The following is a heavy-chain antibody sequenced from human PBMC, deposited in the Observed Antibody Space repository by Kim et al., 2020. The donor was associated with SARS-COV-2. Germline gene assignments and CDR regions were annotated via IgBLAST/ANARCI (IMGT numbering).Heavy chain of an antibody. Sequence: GGSLRLSCAASGFTFSSYEMNWVCQAPGKGLEWVSYISSSGSTIYYADSVKGRFTISRDNAKNSLYLQMNSLRAEDTAVYYCARALKYDYAQAVLLLLGTGYGMDVWGQGTTVTVSS. CDR3: ARALKYDYAQAVLLLLGTGYGMDV. J-gene: IGHJ6*02. V-gene: IGHV3-48*03. CDR2: ISSSGSTI. CDR1: GFTFSSYE. D-gene: IGHD3-16*01.